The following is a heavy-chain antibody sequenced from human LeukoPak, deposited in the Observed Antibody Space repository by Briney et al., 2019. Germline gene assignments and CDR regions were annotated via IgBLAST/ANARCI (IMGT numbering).Heavy chain of an antibody. D-gene: IGHD2-2*01. CDR2: IRYDGSNK. V-gene: IGHV3-30*02. J-gene: IGHJ4*02. CDR1: GFTFSSYG. Sequence: PGGSLRLSCAVSGFTFSSYGMHWVRQAPGKGLEWVAFIRYDGSNKYYADSVKGRFTISRDNSKNTLYLQMNSLRAEDTAAYYCAKDAQLLPDRQFDYWGQGTLVTVSS. CDR3: AKDAQLLPDRQFDY.